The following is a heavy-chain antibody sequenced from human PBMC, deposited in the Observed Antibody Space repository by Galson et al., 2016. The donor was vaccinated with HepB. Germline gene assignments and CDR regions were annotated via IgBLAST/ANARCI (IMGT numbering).Heavy chain of an antibody. D-gene: IGHD1-26*01. V-gene: IGHV3-30-3*01. Sequence: SLRLSCAASEFTFNNCPLHWVGPAPGKELEREAVLSHDGDTKFYEDSVRARFTIARDKSKPTVYLQMDGLSAEDTAVYYCAREWELVGYFDYWGQGTLVTVSS. CDR3: AREWELVGYFDY. J-gene: IGHJ4*02. CDR1: EFTFNNCP. CDR2: LSHDGDTK.